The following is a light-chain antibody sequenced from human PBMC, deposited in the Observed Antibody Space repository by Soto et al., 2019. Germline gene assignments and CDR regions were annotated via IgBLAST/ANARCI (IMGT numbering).Light chain of an antibody. CDR2: EVT. CDR3: CSYTSNSTYV. CDR1: SSDVGGYNY. J-gene: IGLJ1*01. Sequence: QSALTQPASVSGFPGQSITISCTGTSSDVGGYNYVSWYQQHPGKAPELMIYEVTNRPSGISNRFSSSKSGNTASLTISGLRTEDEADYYCCSYTSNSTYVFGTGTKVTVL. V-gene: IGLV2-14*01.